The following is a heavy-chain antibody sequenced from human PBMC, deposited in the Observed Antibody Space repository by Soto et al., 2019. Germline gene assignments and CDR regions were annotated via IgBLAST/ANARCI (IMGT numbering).Heavy chain of an antibody. Sequence: QVQLQQWGAGLLKPSETLSLTCAVYGGSFSGYYWSWIRQPPGKGLEWIGEINHSGSTNYNPSLKSRVTISVATSKNQFSLKLSSVTAADTAVYYCARGRAQYYDFWSGGRADDAFDIWGQGTMVTVSS. CDR2: INHSGST. V-gene: IGHV4-34*01. J-gene: IGHJ3*02. CDR1: GGSFSGYY. CDR3: ARGRAQYYDFWSGGRADDAFDI. D-gene: IGHD3-3*01.